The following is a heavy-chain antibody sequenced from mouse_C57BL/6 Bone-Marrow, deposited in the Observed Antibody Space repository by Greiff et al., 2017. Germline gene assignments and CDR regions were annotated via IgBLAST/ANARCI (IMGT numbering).Heavy chain of an antibody. CDR3: ARWDSNPFAY. D-gene: IGHD2-5*01. CDR1: GYTFTSYW. J-gene: IGHJ3*01. Sequence: QVQLKESGAELVKPGASVKLSCKASGYTFTSYWMHWVTQRPGQGLEWIGMIHPNSGSTNYNEKFKSKATLTVDKSSSTAYMQLSSLTSEDSAVYYCARWDSNPFAYWGQGTLVTVSA. CDR2: IHPNSGST. V-gene: IGHV1-64*01.